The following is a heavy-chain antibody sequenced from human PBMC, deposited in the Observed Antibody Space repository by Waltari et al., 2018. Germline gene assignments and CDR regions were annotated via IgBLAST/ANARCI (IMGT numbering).Heavy chain of an antibody. V-gene: IGHV3-23*01. CDR1: GFTFSSYA. D-gene: IGHD3-3*01. J-gene: IGHJ3*02. Sequence: EVQLLESGGGLVQPGGSLRLSCAASGFTFSSYAMSWVRQAPGKGLWWVSTISVGCGTYYADSVKGRFTIFRDNPKNTLYLQLNSLRAGDTAVYYCAKRPFGVVSDDAFDIWGQGTMVTVSS. CDR2: ISVGCGT. CDR3: AKRPFGVVSDDAFDI.